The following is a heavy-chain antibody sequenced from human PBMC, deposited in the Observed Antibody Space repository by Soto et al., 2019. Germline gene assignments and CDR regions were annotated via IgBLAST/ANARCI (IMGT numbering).Heavy chain of an antibody. Sequence: GESLKISCEASGYSFSFYWIGWVRQMPGKGQEWMAIMCPDDSDIRYSPSFEAHVTISADKSTSTAFLQWSSLKASDTAMYYCATAYVYDFENSNYYRDAFDIWGQGTLVPVSS. CDR2: MCPDDSDI. J-gene: IGHJ3*02. CDR3: ATAYVYDFENSNYYRDAFDI. V-gene: IGHV5-51*01. D-gene: IGHD3-22*01. CDR1: GYSFSFYW.